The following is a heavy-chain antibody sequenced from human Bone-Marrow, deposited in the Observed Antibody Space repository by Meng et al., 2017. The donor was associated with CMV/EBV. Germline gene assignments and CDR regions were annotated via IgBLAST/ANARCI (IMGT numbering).Heavy chain of an antibody. CDR1: GFTFDDYG. Sequence: GESLKISCAASGFTFDDYGMSWVRQAPGKGLEWVSGINWNGGSTGYADSAKGRFTISRDNAKNSLYLQMNSLRAEDTALYYCARDPLGQGQQLVNDAFDIWGQGTMVTVSS. D-gene: IGHD6-13*01. CDR2: INWNGGST. CDR3: ARDPLGQGQQLVNDAFDI. J-gene: IGHJ3*02. V-gene: IGHV3-20*04.